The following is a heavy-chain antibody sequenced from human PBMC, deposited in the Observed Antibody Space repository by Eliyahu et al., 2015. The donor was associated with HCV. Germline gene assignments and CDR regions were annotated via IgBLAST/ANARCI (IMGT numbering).Heavy chain of an antibody. D-gene: IGHD3-3*01. CDR2: ISAYNGNI. J-gene: IGHJ6*02. CDR1: GYTFTTYG. Sequence: QVQLVQSGAEVKKPGASVKVSCKASGYTFTTYGISWVRQAPGQGLEWMAWISAYNGNINYVQKLQGRVTMTTDTSTSTAYMELRSLRSDDTAIYYCARDQLEWSGPYAMDVWGQGTTVTVSS. CDR3: ARDQLEWSGPYAMDV. V-gene: IGHV1-18*01.